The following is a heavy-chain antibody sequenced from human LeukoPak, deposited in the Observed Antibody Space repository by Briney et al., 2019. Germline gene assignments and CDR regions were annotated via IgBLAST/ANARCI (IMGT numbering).Heavy chain of an antibody. J-gene: IGHJ5*02. CDR2: ISAYNGNT. CDR3: ARRGRYYDTNWFDP. Sequence: ASVKVSCKASGYTFTSYGISWVRQAPGQGLEWMGWISAYNGNTNYAQNLQGRVTMTTDTSTSTAYMELRSLRPDETAVYYCARRGRYYDTNWFDPWGQGTLVTVSS. CDR1: GYTFTSYG. D-gene: IGHD3-22*01. V-gene: IGHV1-18*01.